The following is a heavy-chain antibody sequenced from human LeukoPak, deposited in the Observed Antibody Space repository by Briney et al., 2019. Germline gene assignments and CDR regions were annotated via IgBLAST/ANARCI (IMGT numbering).Heavy chain of an antibody. V-gene: IGHV4-39*01. CDR1: GGSISSSSYY. CDR3: ARHLAAVPFDY. CDR2: IYYSGST. J-gene: IGHJ4*02. D-gene: IGHD6-13*01. Sequence: SETLSLTCTVSGGSISSSSYYWGWIRQPPGKGLQWLRSIYYSGSTYYNPSLKSRVTISVDTSKNQFSLKLSSVTAADTAVYSCARHLAAVPFDYWGQGTLVTVSS.